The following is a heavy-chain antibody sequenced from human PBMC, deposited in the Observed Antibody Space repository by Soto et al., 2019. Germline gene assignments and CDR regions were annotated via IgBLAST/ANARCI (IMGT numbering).Heavy chain of an antibody. CDR2: ISSKGSYI. CDR1: GFNFSTYG. D-gene: IGHD3-10*01. Sequence: DVQLVESGGGLVKPGGSLRLSCAASGFNFSTYGMNWVRQAPGKGLEWVSSISSKGSYIYYTPSVKGRFTISRDNDKNSVYLQMNSLRAEDTAVYYCGRDRSHYAGVGKIDPWGQGTLVAVSS. V-gene: IGHV3-21*02. J-gene: IGHJ5*02. CDR3: GRDRSHYAGVGKIDP.